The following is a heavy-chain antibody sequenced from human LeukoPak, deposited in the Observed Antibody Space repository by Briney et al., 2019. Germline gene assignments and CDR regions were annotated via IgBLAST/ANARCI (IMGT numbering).Heavy chain of an antibody. J-gene: IGHJ4*02. V-gene: IGHV3-30*18. CDR2: ISYDGSNK. CDR3: AKGVVVTATDEPDY. D-gene: IGHD2-21*02. Sequence: GGSLRLSCAASGFTFSSYGMHWVRQAPGKGLEWVAVISYDGSNKYYADSVKGRFTISRDNSKNTLYLQMNSLRAEDTAVYYCAKGVVVTATDEPDYWGQGTLVTVSS. CDR1: GFTFSSYG.